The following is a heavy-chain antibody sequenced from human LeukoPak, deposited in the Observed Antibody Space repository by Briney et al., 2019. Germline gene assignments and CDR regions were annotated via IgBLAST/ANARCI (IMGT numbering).Heavy chain of an antibody. CDR2: INPNSGGT. J-gene: IGHJ6*02. D-gene: IGHD4-17*01. Sequence: VASVNVSCKASGYTFTGYYMHWVRQAPGQGLEWMGRINPNSGGTNYAQKFQGRVTMTRDTSISTAYMELSRLRSDDTAVYYCAREDPTGYYYYGMDVWGQGTTVTVSS. CDR3: AREDPTGYYYYGMDV. V-gene: IGHV1-2*06. CDR1: GYTFTGYY.